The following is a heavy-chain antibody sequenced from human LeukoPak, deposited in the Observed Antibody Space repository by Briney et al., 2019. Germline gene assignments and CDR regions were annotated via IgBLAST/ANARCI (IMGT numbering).Heavy chain of an antibody. Sequence: GASLKISCKGSGSSFASNWIGWVRPTPGKGLEWMGSIYPADSDTRYSPSFQGQVTISADKSISTAYLQWSSLKASDTAIYYCARNYDILTGYYPFDHWGQGTLVTVSS. J-gene: IGHJ5*02. CDR2: IYPADSDT. CDR3: ARNYDILTGYYPFDH. V-gene: IGHV5-51*01. D-gene: IGHD3-9*01. CDR1: GSSFASNW.